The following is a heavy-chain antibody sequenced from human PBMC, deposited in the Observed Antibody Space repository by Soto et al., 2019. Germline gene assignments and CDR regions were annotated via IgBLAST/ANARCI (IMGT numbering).Heavy chain of an antibody. V-gene: IGHV2-5*02. CDR1: GFSLSTSGVG. CDR2: IYWDDDK. Sequence: QITLKESGPTLVKPTQTLTLTCTFSGFSLSTSGVGVGWIRQPPGKALEWLALIYWDDDKRYSPSLKSRLTITKDTSKIPVVLTMTNIDPVDTATYSCAHSPMVRGDGSFDYWGQGTLVIVSS. J-gene: IGHJ4*02. D-gene: IGHD3-10*01. CDR3: AHSPMVRGDGSFDY.